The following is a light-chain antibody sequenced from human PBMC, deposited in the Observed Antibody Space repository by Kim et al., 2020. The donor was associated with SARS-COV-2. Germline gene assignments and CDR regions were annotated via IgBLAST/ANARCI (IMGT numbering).Light chain of an antibody. J-gene: IGLJ2*01. CDR1: SNDVGAYKY. V-gene: IGLV2-14*03. CDR3: SSFTRRSTLI. CDR2: AVS. Sequence: QSALTQPASVSGSPGQSIIISCTGTSNDVGAYKYVSWYQQHPGKVPKLIIYAVSNRPSGVSNRFSASKSGNTASLTISGLQAEDEADYYCSSFTRRSTLIFGGGTQLTVL.